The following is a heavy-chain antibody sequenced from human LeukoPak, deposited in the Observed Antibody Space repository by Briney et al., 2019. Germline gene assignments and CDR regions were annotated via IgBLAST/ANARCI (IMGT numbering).Heavy chain of an antibody. D-gene: IGHD2-15*01. V-gene: IGHV3-7*04. CDR1: GFALSRNW. CDR3: ARGYCSAGDCFYSDV. CDR2: INQDGSQK. J-gene: IGHJ4*02. Sequence: GGSLRLSCAASGFALSRNWMTWVRQAPGKGLEWVANINQDGSQKYYVDSVKGRFTISRDNAQNSLSLQMNTLVAEDTAVYYCARGYCSAGDCFYSDVWGQGTVVTVSS.